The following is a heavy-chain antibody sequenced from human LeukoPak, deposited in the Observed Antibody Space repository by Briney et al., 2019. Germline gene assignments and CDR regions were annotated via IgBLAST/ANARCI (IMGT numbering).Heavy chain of an antibody. V-gene: IGHV3-11*01. CDR3: ARERSDYYGSGSYFFDY. CDR1: GFTFSDYY. CDR2: ISSSGSTI. Sequence: GGSLRLSCAASGFTFSDYYMSWIRQAPGKGLEWVSYISSSGSTIYYADSVKGRFTISRDNAKNSLYLQMNSLRADDTAVYYCARERSDYYGSGSYFFDYWGQGTLVTVSS. D-gene: IGHD3-10*01. J-gene: IGHJ4*02.